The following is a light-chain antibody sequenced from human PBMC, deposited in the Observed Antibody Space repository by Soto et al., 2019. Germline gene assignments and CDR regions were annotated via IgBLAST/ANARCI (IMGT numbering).Light chain of an antibody. CDR2: GAS. J-gene: IGKJ3*01. CDR3: QQYGSSPV. V-gene: IGKV3-20*01. CDR1: QSVSSSY. Sequence: EIVLTQSPGTLSLSPGERATLSCRASQSVSSSYLAWYQQKPGQAPRLLIYGASSRANGIPDRFSGSGSGTDFTLTISRRDPEDFAVYYCQQYGSSPVFGPGTKVDIK.